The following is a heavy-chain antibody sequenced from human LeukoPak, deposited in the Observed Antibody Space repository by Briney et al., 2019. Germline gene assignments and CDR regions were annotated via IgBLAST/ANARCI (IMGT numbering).Heavy chain of an antibody. CDR3: ARVSGWSLY. Sequence: PGGSLRLSCAASGFSFSSYTMNWVRQAPGKGLEWLSYISSTSSTIYYADSMKGRFTISRDNAKNSLYLQMNSLRAEDTAVYYCARVSGWSLYWGQGTLVTVSS. CDR1: GFSFSSYT. CDR2: ISSTSSTI. D-gene: IGHD6-19*01. J-gene: IGHJ4*02. V-gene: IGHV3-48*04.